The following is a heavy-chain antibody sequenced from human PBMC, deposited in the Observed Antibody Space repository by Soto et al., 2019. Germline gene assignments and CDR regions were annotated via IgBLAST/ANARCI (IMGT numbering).Heavy chain of an antibody. CDR1: GDTFSDYY. J-gene: IGHJ4*02. CDR2: VNPSGGHT. Sequence: QVQLMQSGAEVKKPGASVKVSCKASGDTFSDYYIHWVRQAPGQGLEWMGTVNPSGGHTTYSQHFLGRVTMTRDTSTRTLHMELTSLTSEATAVYYCARGGHVVVVTAALDYWGQGTLVTVSS. V-gene: IGHV1-46*01. D-gene: IGHD2-21*02. CDR3: ARGGHVVVVTAALDY.